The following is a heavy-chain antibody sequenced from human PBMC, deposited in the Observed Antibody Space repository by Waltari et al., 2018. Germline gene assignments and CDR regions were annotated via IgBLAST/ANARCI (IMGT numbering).Heavy chain of an antibody. CDR1: GFTVSSTY. D-gene: IGHD3-10*01. CDR2: IYSGGST. CDR3: AREAYYGSGRGYYYMDV. Sequence: EVQLVETGGGLIQPGGSLRLSCAASGFTVSSTYMSWVRQAPGKGLEWVSVIYSGGSTYYADSVKGRFTISRDNSKNTLYLQMNSLRAEDTAVYYCAREAYYGSGRGYYYMDVWGKGTTVTVSS. J-gene: IGHJ6*03. V-gene: IGHV3-53*02.